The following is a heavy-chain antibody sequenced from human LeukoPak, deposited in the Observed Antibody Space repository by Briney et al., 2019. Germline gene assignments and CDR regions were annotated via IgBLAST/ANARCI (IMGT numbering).Heavy chain of an antibody. CDR1: GGSISSYY. J-gene: IGHJ5*02. CDR2: IYYSGTT. V-gene: IGHV4-59*12. Sequence: SETLSLTCIVSGGSISSYYWSWIRQPPGKGLEWIGSIYYSGTTHYSPSLESRVTISVDTSKNQFSLKVASVTAADTAIYYCAKGAGGFSYYNWFDPWGQGTLVTVSS. CDR3: AKGAGGFSYYNWFDP. D-gene: IGHD5-18*01.